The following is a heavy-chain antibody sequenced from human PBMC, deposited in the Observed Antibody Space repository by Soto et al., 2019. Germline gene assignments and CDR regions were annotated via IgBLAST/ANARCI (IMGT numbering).Heavy chain of an antibody. D-gene: IGHD6-13*01. J-gene: IGHJ4*02. CDR3: ARGGYSSSWYVLGHFDY. CDR2: IYYSGST. V-gene: IGHV4-59*01. CDR1: GGSISRYY. Sequence: PETLSLTYTVSGGSISRYYWRWIRQPPGKGLEWIGYIYYSGSTNYNPSLKSRVTISVDTSKNQFSLKLSSVTAADTAVYYCARGGYSSSWYVLGHFDYWGQGTLITVS.